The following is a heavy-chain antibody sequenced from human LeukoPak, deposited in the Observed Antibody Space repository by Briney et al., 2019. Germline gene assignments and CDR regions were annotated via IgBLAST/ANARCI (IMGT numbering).Heavy chain of an antibody. CDR3: ARPLSYSTSSLWGF. CDR2: IYHRGTT. Sequence: SETLSLTCAVSGSSISSGYFWGGIRQPPGKGLEWIGSIYHRGTTHYNPSLKSRVTISVDTSKNQFSLRLSSVTAADTAVYYCARPLSYSTSSLWGFWGQGTVVAVSS. D-gene: IGHD6-6*01. V-gene: IGHV4-38-2*01. J-gene: IGHJ4*02. CDR1: GSSISSGYF.